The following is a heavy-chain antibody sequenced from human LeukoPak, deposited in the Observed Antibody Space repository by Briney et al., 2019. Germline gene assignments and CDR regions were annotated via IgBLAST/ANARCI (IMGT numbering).Heavy chain of an antibody. CDR2: IYYSGST. CDR3: ARVEKYVELWFDP. J-gene: IGHJ5*02. V-gene: IGHV4-39*07. D-gene: IGHD1-26*01. CDR1: GGSISSSSYY. Sequence: SETLSLTCTVSGGSISSSSYYWGWIRQPPGKGLEWIGSIYYSGSTYYNPSLKSRVTISVDTSKNQFSLKLSSVTAADTAVYYCARVEKYVELWFDPWGQGTLVTVSS.